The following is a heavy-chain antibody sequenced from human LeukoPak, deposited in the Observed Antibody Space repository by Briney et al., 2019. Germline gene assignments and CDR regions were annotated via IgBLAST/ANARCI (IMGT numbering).Heavy chain of an antibody. Sequence: SETLSLTCTVSGGSISSYYWSWSRQPAGKGLEWIGRIYTSGSTNYNPSLKSRVTMSVDTSKNQFSLKLSSVTAADTAVYYCARDLMTTVTIRYFDYWGQGTLVTVSS. CDR3: ARDLMTTVTIRYFDY. CDR2: IYTSGST. CDR1: GGSISSYY. V-gene: IGHV4-4*07. J-gene: IGHJ4*02. D-gene: IGHD4-17*01.